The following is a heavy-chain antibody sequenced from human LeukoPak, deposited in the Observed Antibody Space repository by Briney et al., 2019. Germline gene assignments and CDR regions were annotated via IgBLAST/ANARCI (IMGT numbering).Heavy chain of an antibody. CDR1: GFTDLNNY. CDR2: IDSRDNT. J-gene: IGHJ4*02. Sequence: GGSLRLSSVASGFTDLNNYISCVRQAPGKGLEWVSVIDSRDNTYHADSVKGRFTISRHTSKHTLYLQMNSLRAEDTAVYYCARESSPRRVAGDHWGQGTLVTVSS. CDR3: ARESSPRRVAGDH. V-gene: IGHV3-53*04. D-gene: IGHD3-16*01.